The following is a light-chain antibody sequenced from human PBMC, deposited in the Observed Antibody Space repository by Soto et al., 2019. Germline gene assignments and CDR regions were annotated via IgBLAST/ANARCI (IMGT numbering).Light chain of an antibody. CDR3: QQRSKLIT. Sequence: DIVLTQSPGTPSLSPRPRPTLSCRASQSVSSNLAWYQQKPGQAPRLLIYDASNRATGIPARFSGSGSGTDFTLTISRLEPEDFAVYYCQQRSKLITFGQGTRLEI. CDR1: QSVSSN. V-gene: IGKV3-11*01. J-gene: IGKJ5*01. CDR2: DAS.